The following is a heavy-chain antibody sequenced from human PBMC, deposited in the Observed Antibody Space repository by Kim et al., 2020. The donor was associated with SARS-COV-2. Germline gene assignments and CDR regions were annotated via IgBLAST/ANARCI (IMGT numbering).Heavy chain of an antibody. CDR3: ARGAYGDVSFDY. V-gene: IGHV1-18*01. J-gene: IGHJ4*02. D-gene: IGHD4-17*01. Sequence: YEQNVQGRITMTTDTDKNTAYMELWSLRSDDTAMYYCARGAYGDVSFDYWGQGTLVTVSS.